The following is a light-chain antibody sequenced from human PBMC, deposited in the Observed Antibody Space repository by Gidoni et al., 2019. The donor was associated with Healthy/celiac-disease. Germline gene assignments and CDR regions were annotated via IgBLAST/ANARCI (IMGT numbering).Light chain of an antibody. Sequence: DIQMTRSPSTLSASVGDRVTITCRASQSISSWLAWYKQKPGKAPKLLIYKASSLESGVPSRFSGSGSGTEFTLTISSLQPDDFATYYCQQYNSYPWTFGQGTKVEIK. J-gene: IGKJ1*01. CDR1: QSISSW. CDR3: QQYNSYPWT. CDR2: KAS. V-gene: IGKV1-5*03.